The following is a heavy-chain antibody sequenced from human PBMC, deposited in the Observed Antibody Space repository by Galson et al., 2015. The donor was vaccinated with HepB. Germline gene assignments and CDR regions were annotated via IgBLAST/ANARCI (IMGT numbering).Heavy chain of an antibody. D-gene: IGHD6-6*01. Sequence: TLTLTCAVSGGPNRSVTYYWSWIRQHPGKGLEYIGYIHPSGSTYYSPSLKSRVTISVDTSKDQFSLELSSVTAADTAVYYCARVPIAPRHWFDPWGQGTLVTVSS. J-gene: IGHJ5*02. CDR2: IHPSGST. CDR3: ARVPIAPRHWFDP. V-gene: IGHV4-31*11. CDR1: GGPNRSVTYY.